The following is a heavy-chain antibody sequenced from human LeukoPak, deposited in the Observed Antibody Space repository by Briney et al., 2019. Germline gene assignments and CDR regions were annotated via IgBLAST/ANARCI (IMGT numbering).Heavy chain of an antibody. J-gene: IGHJ4*02. Sequence: GGSLRLSCAASGYTFSNYGMHWVRQAPGKGLEWVAVIWYDGSNKYYADSVKGRFTISRDNSKNTLYLQVNSLRAEDTAVYYCVKDFRKFDYWGQGTLVTVSS. CDR3: VKDFRKFDY. CDR2: IWYDGSNK. CDR1: GYTFSNYG. V-gene: IGHV3-30*02.